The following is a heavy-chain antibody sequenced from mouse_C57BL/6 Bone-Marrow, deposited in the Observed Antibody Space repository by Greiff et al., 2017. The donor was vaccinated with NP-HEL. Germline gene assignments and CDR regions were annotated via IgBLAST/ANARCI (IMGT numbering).Heavy chain of an antibody. V-gene: IGHV2-9-1*01. Sequence: VQLVESGPGLVAPSQSLSITCTVSGFSLTSYAISWVRQPPGKGLEWLGVIWTGGGTNYNSALKSRLSISKDNSKSQVFLKMNSLQTDDTARYYCARNYGTTVVATGWYFDVWGTGTTVTVSS. D-gene: IGHD1-1*01. CDR2: IWTGGGT. CDR1: GFSLTSYA. J-gene: IGHJ1*03. CDR3: ARNYGTTVVATGWYFDV.